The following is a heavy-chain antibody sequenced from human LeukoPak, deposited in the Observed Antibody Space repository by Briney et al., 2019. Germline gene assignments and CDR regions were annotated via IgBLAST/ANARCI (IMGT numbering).Heavy chain of an antibody. J-gene: IGHJ4*02. CDR1: GYTFTSYY. V-gene: IGHV1-2*06. D-gene: IGHD3-10*01. CDR3: AQGSNSGYYFDY. Sequence: ASVKVSCKASGYTFTSYYMHWVRQAPGQGLEWMGRNNPNSGGTNYAQKFQGRVTMTRDTSISTAYMELSRLRSDDTAVYYCAQGSNSGYYFDYWGQGTLVTVSS. CDR2: NNPNSGGT.